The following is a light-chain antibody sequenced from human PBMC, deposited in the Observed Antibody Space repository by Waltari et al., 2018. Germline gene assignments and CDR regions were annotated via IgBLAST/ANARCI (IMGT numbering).Light chain of an antibody. J-gene: IGLJ2*01. CDR2: DPS. Sequence: QSALTQPPSVSGSPGQSVTISCSGTSSEVGTYNRFSWYQQPPGTAPKLIIFDPSSRPAGVPDRFSGSKSGSTASLTISGLQAEDEGDYYCSSYTPGGTLVFGGGTKLTVL. CDR3: SSYTPGGTLV. V-gene: IGLV2-18*02. CDR1: SSEVGTYNR.